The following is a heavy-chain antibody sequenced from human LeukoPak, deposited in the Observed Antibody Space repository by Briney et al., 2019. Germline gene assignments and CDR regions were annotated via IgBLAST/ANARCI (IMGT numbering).Heavy chain of an antibody. Sequence: SETLSLTCTVSGGSISSSSYYWSWIRQPPGKGLEWIGYIYHSGSTYYNPSLKSRVTISVDRSKNQFSLKLSSVNAADTAVYYCARESELLGRTWGQGTLVTVSS. CDR3: ARESELLGRT. CDR1: GGSISSSSYY. D-gene: IGHD2-15*01. V-gene: IGHV4-30-2*01. J-gene: IGHJ4*02. CDR2: IYHSGST.